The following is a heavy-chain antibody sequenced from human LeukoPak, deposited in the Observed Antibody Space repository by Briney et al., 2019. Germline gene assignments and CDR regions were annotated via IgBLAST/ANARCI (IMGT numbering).Heavy chain of an antibody. D-gene: IGHD6-19*01. CDR3: AKKGGTGWSENWFDA. V-gene: IGHV3-33*06. J-gene: IGHJ5*02. CDR2: MWADGYTY. Sequence: PGRTLRLSCAASGFTFNDYGMHWVRQAPGKGLEWVAIMWADGYTYHYADSVRGRFTVSRDNSKNTVYLQMNSLEAEDTAVYYCAKKGGTGWSENWFDAWGQGTLVTVSS. CDR1: GFTFNDYG.